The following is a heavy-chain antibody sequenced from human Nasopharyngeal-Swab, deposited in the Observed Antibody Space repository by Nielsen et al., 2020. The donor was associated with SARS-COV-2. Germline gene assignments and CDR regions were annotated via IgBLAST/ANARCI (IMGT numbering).Heavy chain of an antibody. V-gene: IGHV3-23*01. Sequence: GESLKISCAASGFTFSNYAMSWVRQAPGKGLEWVSAISGSGGSTYYADSVKGRFTISRDNSKNTLYLQMNSLRAEDTAVYYCAKVEKGSYYVLWFDPWGQGTLVTVSS. J-gene: IGHJ5*02. CDR1: GFTFSNYA. CDR3: AKVEKGSYYVLWFDP. CDR2: ISGSGGST. D-gene: IGHD1-26*01.